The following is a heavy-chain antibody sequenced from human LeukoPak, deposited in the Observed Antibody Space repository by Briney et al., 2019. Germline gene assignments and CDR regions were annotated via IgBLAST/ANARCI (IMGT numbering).Heavy chain of an antibody. Sequence: PSETLSLTCAVYGGSFSGYYWSWIRQPPGKGLEWIGEINHSGSTNYNPSLKSRVTISVDTSKNQFSLKLSSVTAADTAVYYCARALGYCSGGRCYYGYWGQGTLVTVSS. CDR2: INHSGST. J-gene: IGHJ4*02. D-gene: IGHD2-15*01. CDR3: ARALGYCSGGRCYYGY. V-gene: IGHV4-34*01. CDR1: GGSFSGYY.